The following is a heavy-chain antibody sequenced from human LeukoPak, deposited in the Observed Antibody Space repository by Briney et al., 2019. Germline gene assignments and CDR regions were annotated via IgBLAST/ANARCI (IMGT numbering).Heavy chain of an antibody. CDR1: GFTFDDYA. J-gene: IGHJ3*02. V-gene: IGHV3-9*03. CDR3: AKDICGTNCLWSDAFDI. D-gene: IGHD2-2*01. CDR2: ISWDSGSI. Sequence: HPGGSLRLSCAASGFTFDDYAMHWVRHAPGKGLEWVSGISWDSGSIVYADSVKGRFTISRDNAKNSLYLQMNSLRAEDMALYYCAKDICGTNCLWSDAFDIWGQGTMVTVSS.